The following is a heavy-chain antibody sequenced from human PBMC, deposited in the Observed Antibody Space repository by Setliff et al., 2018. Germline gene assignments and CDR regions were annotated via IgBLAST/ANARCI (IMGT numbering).Heavy chain of an antibody. V-gene: IGHV1-18*01. D-gene: IGHD3-3*01. CDR3: ARVWNYNFWSGYPRGLYYMDV. J-gene: IGHJ6*03. CDR1: GYTFTSYG. Sequence: ASVKVSCKASGYTFTSYGISWVRQAPGQGLEWMGWVSAYNGNTNYAQKLQGRVTMTTDTSMSTAYMELRSLRSDDTAVYYCARVWNYNFWSGYPRGLYYMDVWGKGTTVTVSS. CDR2: VSAYNGNT.